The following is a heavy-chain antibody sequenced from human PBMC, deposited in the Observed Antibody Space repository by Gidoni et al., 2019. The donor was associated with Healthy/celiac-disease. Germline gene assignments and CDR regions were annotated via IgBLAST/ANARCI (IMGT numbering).Heavy chain of an antibody. V-gene: IGHV3-23*01. Sequence: EVQLLESGGGLVQPGGSLRLSCAASGFTFSSYAMSGVRKAPGKGREWVSAISGSGGSTYYADSVKGRFTISRDNSKNTLYLQMNSLRAEDTAVYYCAKDGVLLAAAGKLDYWGQGTLVTVSS. J-gene: IGHJ4*02. CDR1: GFTFSSYA. D-gene: IGHD6-13*01. CDR2: ISGSGGST. CDR3: AKDGVLLAAAGKLDY.